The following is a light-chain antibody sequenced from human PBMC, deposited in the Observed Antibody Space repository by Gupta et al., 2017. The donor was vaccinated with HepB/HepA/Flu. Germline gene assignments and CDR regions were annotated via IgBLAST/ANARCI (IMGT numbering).Light chain of an antibody. J-gene: IGLJ3*02. CDR3: ETWDNSLQTGV. V-gene: IGLV1-51*01. CDR1: SSNIAIHS. Sequence: QSVLTQPPSASAAPRQKVPVSCSGSSSNIAIHSVSWYQQVPGTAPNLLIYDGDKRPSGIPVRFSGSKSGASATLDITGLQTGDEADYYCETWDNSLQTGVFGGGTRLTVL. CDR2: DGD.